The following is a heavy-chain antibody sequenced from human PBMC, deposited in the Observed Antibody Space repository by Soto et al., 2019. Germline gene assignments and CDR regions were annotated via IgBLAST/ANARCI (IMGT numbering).Heavy chain of an antibody. D-gene: IGHD3-22*01. J-gene: IGHJ4*02. CDR3: AKDKDWRYYDSSGYPFDY. CDR2: ISGSGGST. V-gene: IGHV3-23*01. CDR1: GFTFSSYA. Sequence: GGSLRLSCAASGFTFSSYAMSWVRQAPGKGLEWVSAISGSGGSTYYADSVKGRFTISRDNSKNTLYLQMNSLRAEDTAVYYCAKDKDWRYYDSSGYPFDYWGQGTLVTVSS.